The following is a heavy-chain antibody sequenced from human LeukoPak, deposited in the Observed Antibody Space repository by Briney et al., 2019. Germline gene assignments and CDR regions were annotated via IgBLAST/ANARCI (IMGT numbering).Heavy chain of an antibody. V-gene: IGHV1-18*01. Sequence: ASVKVSCKASGYTFTSYGISWVRQAPGQGLEWMGWISAYNGKTNYAQKLQGRVTMTTDTSTSTAYMELRSLRSDDTAVYYCARANSGSYYYYYYYMDVWGKGTTVTVSS. CDR3: ARANSGSYYYYYYYMDV. CDR1: GYTFTSYG. D-gene: IGHD1-26*01. CDR2: ISAYNGKT. J-gene: IGHJ6*03.